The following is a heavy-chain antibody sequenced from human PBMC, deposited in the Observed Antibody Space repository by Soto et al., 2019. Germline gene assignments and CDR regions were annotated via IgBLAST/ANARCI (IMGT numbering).Heavy chain of an antibody. Sequence: GGSLRLSCAASGFTFSSYAMSWVRQAPGKGLEWVSAISGSGGSTYYADSVKGRFTISRDNSKNTLYLQMNSLRAEDTAVYYCAKAHLVNYYYGMDVWGQGTTVTVSS. J-gene: IGHJ6*02. CDR3: AKAHLVNYYYGMDV. CDR1: GFTFSSYA. D-gene: IGHD2-2*01. V-gene: IGHV3-23*01. CDR2: ISGSGGST.